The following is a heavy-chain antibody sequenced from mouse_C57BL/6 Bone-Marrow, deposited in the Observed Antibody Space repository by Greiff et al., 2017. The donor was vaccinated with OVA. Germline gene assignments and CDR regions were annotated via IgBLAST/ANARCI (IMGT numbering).Heavy chain of an antibody. CDR1: EYEFPSHD. CDR2: INSDGGST. Sequence: EVQGVESGGGLVQPGESLKLSCESNEYEFPSHDMSWVRKTPEKRLELVAAINSDGGSTYYPDTMERRFIISRDNTKKTLYLQMSSLRSEDTALYYCARHGVYYGNYKGAMDYWGQGTSVTVSS. D-gene: IGHD2-1*01. CDR3: ARHGVYYGNYKGAMDY. V-gene: IGHV5-2*01. J-gene: IGHJ4*01.